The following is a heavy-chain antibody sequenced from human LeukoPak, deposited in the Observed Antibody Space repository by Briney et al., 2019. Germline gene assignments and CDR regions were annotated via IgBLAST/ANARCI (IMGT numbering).Heavy chain of an antibody. V-gene: IGHV1-46*01. D-gene: IGHD1-26*01. Sequence: ASVKVSCKASGYSFTNYYMHWVRQAPGQGLEWMGIINPSGGTTSYTQKFQGRVTMTRDTSMSTVYMELSTLRSDDTAVYYCTSEGIVGATVFDYWGQGTLVTVSS. CDR2: INPSGGTT. J-gene: IGHJ4*02. CDR3: TSEGIVGATVFDY. CDR1: GYSFTNYY.